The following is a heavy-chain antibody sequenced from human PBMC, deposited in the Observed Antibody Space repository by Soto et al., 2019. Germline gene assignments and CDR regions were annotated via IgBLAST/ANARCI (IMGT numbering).Heavy chain of an antibody. D-gene: IGHD2-2*02. Sequence: PGGSLRLSCAASGVTFSSYAMSWVRQAPGKGLEWVSALSGSGGSTYYADSVKGRFTISRDNSKNTLYLQMNSLRAEDTAVYYCAKGSPKPRYCSSTSCYSPRAFDIWGQGTMVTVSS. CDR1: GVTFSSYA. V-gene: IGHV3-23*01. J-gene: IGHJ3*02. CDR3: AKGSPKPRYCSSTSCYSPRAFDI. CDR2: LSGSGGST.